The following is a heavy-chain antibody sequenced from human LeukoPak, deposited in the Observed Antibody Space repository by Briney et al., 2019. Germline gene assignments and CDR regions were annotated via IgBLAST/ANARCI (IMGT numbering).Heavy chain of an antibody. Sequence: GASVKVSCKASGYTVTGYYMHWVRQAPGQGLEWMGRINPNSGGTDYAQKFQGRFTMTRETSSSTAVIELSRLRSDDTAVYYCARPYYDWSNEFFPWGQGTLVTVSS. CDR2: INPNSGGT. J-gene: IGHJ5*02. CDR1: GYTVTGYY. D-gene: IGHD3-22*01. CDR3: ARPYYDWSNEFFP. V-gene: IGHV1-2*06.